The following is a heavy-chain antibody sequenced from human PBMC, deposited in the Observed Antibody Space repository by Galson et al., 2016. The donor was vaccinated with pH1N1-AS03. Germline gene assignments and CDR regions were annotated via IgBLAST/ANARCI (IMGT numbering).Heavy chain of an antibody. D-gene: IGHD2-21*02. J-gene: IGHJ5*02. CDR3: ARTRTAES. CDR1: GFSFSSYW. Sequence: SLRLSCAASGFSFSSYWMTWVRQAPGKGLEWVATINEDGTEKHYLDSLKGRSSISRDNAKNSLHLEMNSLRAEDTAFYYCARTRTAESWGQGTLVTVSS. V-gene: IGHV3-7*03. CDR2: INEDGTEK.